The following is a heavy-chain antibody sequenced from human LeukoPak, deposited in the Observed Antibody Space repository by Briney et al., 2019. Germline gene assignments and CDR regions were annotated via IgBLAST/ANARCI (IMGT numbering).Heavy chain of an antibody. V-gene: IGHV4-61*08. CDR2: IYYSGST. J-gene: IGHJ3*02. Sequence: SETLSLTCTVSGGSISSGGYYWSWIRQPPGKGLEWIGYIYYSGSTNYNPSLKSRVTISVDTSKNQFSLKLSSVTAADTAVYYCARDRRSDAFDIWGQGTMVTVSS. CDR3: ARDRRSDAFDI. CDR1: GGSISSGGYY.